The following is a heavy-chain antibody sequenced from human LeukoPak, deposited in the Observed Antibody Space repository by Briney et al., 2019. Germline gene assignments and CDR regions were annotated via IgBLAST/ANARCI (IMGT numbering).Heavy chain of an antibody. CDR1: GGSFSGYY. J-gene: IGHJ4*02. CDR2: INHSGST. Sequence: PSETLSLTCAVYGGSFSGYYWSWIRQPPGKGLEWIGEINHSGSTNYNPSLKGRVTISVDTSKNQFSLKLSSVTAADTAVYYCARDMVRGVRFDYWGQGTLVTVSS. CDR3: ARDMVRGVRFDY. D-gene: IGHD3-10*01. V-gene: IGHV4-34*01.